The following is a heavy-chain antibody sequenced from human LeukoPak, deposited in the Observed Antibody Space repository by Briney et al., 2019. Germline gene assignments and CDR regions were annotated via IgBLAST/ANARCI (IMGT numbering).Heavy chain of an antibody. Sequence: ASVKVSCKASGYTFTSYGISWVRQAPGQGLEWMGWISAYNGNTTYAQKLQGRVTMTTDTSTSTAYMELRSLRSDDTAVYYCARVFGFNYYDSSGADYFDYWGQGTLVTVSS. V-gene: IGHV1-18*01. CDR1: GYTFTSYG. CDR3: ARVFGFNYYDSSGADYFDY. D-gene: IGHD3-22*01. J-gene: IGHJ4*02. CDR2: ISAYNGNT.